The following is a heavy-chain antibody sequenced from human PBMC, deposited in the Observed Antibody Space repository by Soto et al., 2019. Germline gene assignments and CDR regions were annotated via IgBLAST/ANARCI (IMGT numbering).Heavy chain of an antibody. CDR3: ARIIRYYDSSGYYYGGNDY. J-gene: IGHJ4*02. Sequence: SGPTLVNPTQTLTLTCTFSGFSLSTSGMCVSWIRQPPGKALEWLALIDWDDDKYYSTSLKTRLTISKDTSKNQVVLTMTNMDPVDTATYYCARIIRYYDSSGYYYGGNDYWGQGTLVTVSS. V-gene: IGHV2-70*01. D-gene: IGHD3-22*01. CDR2: IDWDDDK. CDR1: GFSLSTSGMC.